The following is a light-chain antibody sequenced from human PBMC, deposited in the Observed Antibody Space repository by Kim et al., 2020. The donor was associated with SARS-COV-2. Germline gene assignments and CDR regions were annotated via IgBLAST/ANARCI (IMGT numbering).Light chain of an antibody. CDR2: GNS. J-gene: IGLJ2*01. CDR1: SSNNGAGYD. CDR3: QSYDSSLSGPV. Sequence: QSVLTQPPSVSGAPGQRVPISCTGSSSNNGAGYDAHWYQQLPGIAPKLLIYGNSNRPSGVPDRFSGSKSGTSASLAITGLQAEDEADYYCQSYDSSLSGPVFGGGTKLTVL. V-gene: IGLV1-40*01.